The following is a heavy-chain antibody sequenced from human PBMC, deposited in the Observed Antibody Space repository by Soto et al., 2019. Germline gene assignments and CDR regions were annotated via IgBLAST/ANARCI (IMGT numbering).Heavy chain of an antibody. V-gene: IGHV3-30-3*01. CDR1: GFTFSSYA. J-gene: IGHJ4*02. CDR2: ISYDGSNK. D-gene: IGHD4-17*01. CDR3: AVFSTVVTPGY. Sequence: QVQLVESGGGVVQPGRSLRLSCAASGFTFSSYAMHWVRQAPGKGLEWVAVISYDGSNKYYADSVKGRFTISRDNSKNTLYLQMNSLRAEDTAVYYCAVFSTVVTPGYWGQGTLVTVSS.